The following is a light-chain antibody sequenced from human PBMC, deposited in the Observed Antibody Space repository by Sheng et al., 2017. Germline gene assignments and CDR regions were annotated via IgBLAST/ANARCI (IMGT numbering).Light chain of an antibody. V-gene: IGLV1-47*01. CDR2: KNN. CDR3: AAWDDTLSGPRWV. J-gene: IGLJ3*02. CDR1: TPTSEVI. Sequence: QSVLTQAPSTSGTPGRGSPSLALETTPTSEVIMYTGTSRSQERPPNSSSIKNNQRPSGVPDRFSGSKSGTSASLAISGLRSEDEADYYCAAWDDTLSGPRWVFGGGTKLTV.